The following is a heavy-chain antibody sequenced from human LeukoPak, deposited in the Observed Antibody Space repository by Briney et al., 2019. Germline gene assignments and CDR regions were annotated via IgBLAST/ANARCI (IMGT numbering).Heavy chain of an antibody. V-gene: IGHV3-21*01. D-gene: IGHD3-16*02. Sequence: PGGSLRLSCAASGFTFSSYSMNWVRQAPGKGLEWVSSISSSSSYIYYADSVKGRFTISRDNAKNSLYLQMNSLRAEDTAVYYCARVFLRVWGSYRYSLDYWGQGTLVTVSS. CDR2: ISSSSSYI. CDR3: ARVFLRVWGSYRYSLDY. CDR1: GFTFSSYS. J-gene: IGHJ4*02.